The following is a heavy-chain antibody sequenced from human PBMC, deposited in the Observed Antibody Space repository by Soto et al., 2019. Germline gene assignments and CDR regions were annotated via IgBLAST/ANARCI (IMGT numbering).Heavy chain of an antibody. D-gene: IGHD6-19*01. J-gene: IGHJ4*02. CDR2: IYPGGVNI. V-gene: IGHV1-46*01. CDR1: GYSFTSHY. CDR3: ARSPGIAVADY. Sequence: ASVKVSCKAIGYSFTSHYIHWVRQAPGQGLEWMGTIYPGGVNIAYAPKFKGRVTMTKDTSTSTVYMELSSLRSGDTAVYYCARSPGIAVADYWGQGTLVTVSS.